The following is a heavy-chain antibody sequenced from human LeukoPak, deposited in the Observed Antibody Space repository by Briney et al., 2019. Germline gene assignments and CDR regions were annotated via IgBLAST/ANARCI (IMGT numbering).Heavy chain of an antibody. Sequence: PGGSLRLSCAASGFTFSNYWMHWVRQAPGKGLVWVSHINSDGSRTNYAASVKGRFTISRDNAKNTLYLQMNSLRAEDTAVYYCARETIYGGNSGYFDYWGQGTLVTVSS. J-gene: IGHJ4*02. CDR1: GFTFSNYW. V-gene: IGHV3-74*01. CDR2: INSDGSRT. CDR3: ARETIYGGNSGYFDY. D-gene: IGHD4-23*01.